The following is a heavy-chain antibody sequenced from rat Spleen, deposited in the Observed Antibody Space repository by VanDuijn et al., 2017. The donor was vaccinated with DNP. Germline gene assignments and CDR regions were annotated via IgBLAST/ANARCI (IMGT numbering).Heavy chain of an antibody. D-gene: IGHD1-1*01. CDR2: ISYDASST. V-gene: IGHV5-22*01. CDR1: GFTFSDYY. J-gene: IGHJ3*01. CDR3: SIYYFSGDNWFAY. Sequence: EVQLVESGGGLIQPGRSLRLSCAASGFTFSDYYMAWVRQAPRKGLEWVAYISYDASSTYYGDSVKGRFTISRDDAENTLYLQMNSLRSEDTATYYCSIYYFSGDNWFAYWGQGTLVTVSS.